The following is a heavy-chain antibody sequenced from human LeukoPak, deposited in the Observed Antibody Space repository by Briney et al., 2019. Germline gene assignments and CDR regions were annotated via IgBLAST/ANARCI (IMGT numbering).Heavy chain of an antibody. Sequence: SQTLSLTCAVSGGSFSSGGYSWSWLRQPPGKGLEWIGYIYYSGNTNYNPSLKSRVTISVDTSKNQFSLKLSSVTAADTAVYYCARVFRGGGGGWPDYWGQGTLVTVSS. CDR2: IYYSGNT. CDR1: GGSFSSGGYS. D-gene: IGHD6-19*01. CDR3: ARVFRGGGGGWPDY. J-gene: IGHJ4*02. V-gene: IGHV4-61*08.